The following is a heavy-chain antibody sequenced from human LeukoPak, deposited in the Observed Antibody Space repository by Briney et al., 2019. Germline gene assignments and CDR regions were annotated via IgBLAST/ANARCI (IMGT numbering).Heavy chain of an antibody. CDR3: AKDLIVATTSHFDY. Sequence: GRSLRLSCAASGFTFSCYGMHWVRQAPGKGLEWVAVISYDGSNKYYADSVKGRFTISRDNSKNTLYLQMNSLRAEDTAVYYCAKDLIVATTSHFDYWGQGTLVTVSS. J-gene: IGHJ4*02. CDR2: ISYDGSNK. V-gene: IGHV3-30*18. CDR1: GFTFSCYG. D-gene: IGHD5-12*01.